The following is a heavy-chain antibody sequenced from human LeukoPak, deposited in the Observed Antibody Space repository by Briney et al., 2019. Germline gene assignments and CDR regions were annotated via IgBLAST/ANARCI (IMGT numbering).Heavy chain of an antibody. CDR1: GFTFSSYG. D-gene: IGHD2-21*02. J-gene: IGHJ4*02. CDR2: ISYDGSNK. V-gene: IGHV3-30*19. Sequence: GGSPRLSCAASGFTFSSYGMHWVRQAPGKGLEWVAVISYDGSNKYYADSVKGRFTISRDNSKNTLYLQMNSLRAEDTAVYYCARESSAYCGGDCYSFGNFDYWGQGTLVTVSS. CDR3: ARESSAYCGGDCYSFGNFDY.